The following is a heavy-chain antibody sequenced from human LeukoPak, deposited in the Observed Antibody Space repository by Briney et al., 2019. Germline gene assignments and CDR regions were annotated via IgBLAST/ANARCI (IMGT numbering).Heavy chain of an antibody. CDR2: IYPGESAA. Sequence: GESLKISFRGSGYPSTKFLIGWVRQIPGKGLGWRGIIYPGESAARYRPSFQGQVSISVDQSISTTYLQWSILKASDTAIYYCARPGQRTDNAGWNHFDYWGQGTLVTVSS. CDR1: GYPSTKFL. V-gene: IGHV5-51*01. D-gene: IGHD1-1*01. J-gene: IGHJ4*02. CDR3: ARPGQRTDNAGWNHFDY.